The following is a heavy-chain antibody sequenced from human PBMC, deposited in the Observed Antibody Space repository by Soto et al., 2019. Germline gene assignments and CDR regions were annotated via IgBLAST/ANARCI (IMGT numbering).Heavy chain of an antibody. D-gene: IGHD6-13*01. CDR2: ISSYNGNT. V-gene: IGHV1-18*04. J-gene: IGHJ4*02. CDR3: ARSSSSSSSRDRGRYSNPWYFDY. Sequence: ASVQVSCKASGYTFTSYGTSGVRQATGQGLEWMGWISSYNGNTKYAQTLQGRVTMTQDKSTSTAYRELRSLRSHDTAVYYCARSSSSSSSRDRGRYSNPWYFDYWGQGTLVTVSS. CDR1: GYTFTSYG.